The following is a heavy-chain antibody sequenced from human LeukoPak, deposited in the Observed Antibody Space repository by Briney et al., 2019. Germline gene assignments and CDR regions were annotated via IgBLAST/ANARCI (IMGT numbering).Heavy chain of an antibody. CDR3: ASLGRGNWFDP. V-gene: IGHV4-59*08. J-gene: IGHJ5*02. CDR1: GGSMSPYH. CDR2: IYYSGST. D-gene: IGHD1-26*01. Sequence: PSETLSLTCTVSGGSMSPYHWGWIRQPPGKGLEWTGYIYYSGSTNYNPSLKSRVTISVDTSKNQFSLKLSSVTAADTAVYYCASLGRGNWFDPWGQGTLVTVSS.